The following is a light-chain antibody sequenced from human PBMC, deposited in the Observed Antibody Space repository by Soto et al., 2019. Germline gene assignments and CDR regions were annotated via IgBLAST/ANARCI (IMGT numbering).Light chain of an antibody. J-gene: IGKJ2*01. CDR1: QSLLHSNGYTY. Sequence: DIVMTQSPFFLPVTPGGPASISCRSSQSLLHSNGYTYLDWYLQKPGQSPQLLIYLNSNRASGVPDRFSGSGSGTDFTLKISRVEAEDVGIYYCMQALQTPYTFGQGTKLEIK. CDR3: MQALQTPYT. CDR2: LNS. V-gene: IGKV2-28*01.